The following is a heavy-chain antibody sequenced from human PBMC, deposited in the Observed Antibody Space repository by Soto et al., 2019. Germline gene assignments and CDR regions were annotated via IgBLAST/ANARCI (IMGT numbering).Heavy chain of an antibody. J-gene: IGHJ4*02. V-gene: IGHV1-3*01. Sequence: QVQLVQSGAEVKKPGASVKVSCKASGYTFTSYAMHWVRQAPGQRLEWMGWINAGNGNTKYSQKFQGRVTITRDTSASTAYRELSSLRSEDTAVYYCARGSGLTYFDDWGQGTLVTVSS. CDR3: ARGSGLTYFDD. CDR1: GYTFTSYA. CDR2: INAGNGNT. D-gene: IGHD3-10*01.